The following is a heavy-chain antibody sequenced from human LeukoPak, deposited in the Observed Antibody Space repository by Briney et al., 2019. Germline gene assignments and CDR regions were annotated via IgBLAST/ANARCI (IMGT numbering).Heavy chain of an antibody. CDR1: GFTFSSYG. J-gene: IGHJ4*02. D-gene: IGHD3-22*01. V-gene: IGHV3-30*03. CDR3: ARAGNYYDSSGYYSPVFDY. CDR2: ISYDGSNK. Sequence: GGSLRLSCAASGFTFSSYGMHWVRQAPGKGLEWVAVISYDGSNKYYADSVKGRFTISRDNSKNTLYLQMNSLRAEDTAVYYCARAGNYYDSSGYYSPVFDYWGQGTLVTVSS.